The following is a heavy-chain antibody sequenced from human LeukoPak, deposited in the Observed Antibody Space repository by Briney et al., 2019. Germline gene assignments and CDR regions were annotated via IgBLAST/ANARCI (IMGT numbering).Heavy chain of an antibody. CDR2: ISYDGSNK. Sequence: PGGCLRLSCAASGFTFSSYGMHWVRQAPGKGLEWVAVISYDGSNKYYADSVKGRFTISRDNSKNTLYLQMNSLRAEDTAVYYCAKPYSSSWYYFDYWGQGTLVTVSS. J-gene: IGHJ4*02. CDR3: AKPYSSSWYYFDY. D-gene: IGHD6-13*01. CDR1: GFTFSSYG. V-gene: IGHV3-30*18.